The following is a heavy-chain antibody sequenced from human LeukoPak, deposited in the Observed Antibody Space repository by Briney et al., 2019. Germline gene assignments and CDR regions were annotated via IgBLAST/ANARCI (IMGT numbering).Heavy chain of an antibody. D-gene: IGHD1-26*01. Sequence: PSETLSLTCAAYGGSFSGYYWSWIRQPPGKGLEWIGEINHSGSTNYNPSLKSRVTISVDTSKNQFSLKLSSVTAADTAVYYCARGFFSEGGSWFDPWGQGTLVTVSS. CDR2: INHSGST. CDR3: ARGFFSEGGSWFDP. V-gene: IGHV4-34*01. CDR1: GGSFSGYY. J-gene: IGHJ5*02.